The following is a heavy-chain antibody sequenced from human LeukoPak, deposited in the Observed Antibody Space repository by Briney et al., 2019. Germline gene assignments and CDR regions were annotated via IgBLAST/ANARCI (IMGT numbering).Heavy chain of an antibody. V-gene: IGHV3-11*01. CDR3: AREDYWGAFDI. Sequence: GGSLRLSCAASGFTFSDYYMSWIRQAPGKGLEWVSYISSSGSTIYYADSVKGRFTISRDNAKNSLYLQMNSLRAEDTAVYYRAREDYWGAFDIWGQGTMVTVSS. D-gene: IGHD3-16*01. J-gene: IGHJ3*02. CDR1: GFTFSDYY. CDR2: ISSSGSTI.